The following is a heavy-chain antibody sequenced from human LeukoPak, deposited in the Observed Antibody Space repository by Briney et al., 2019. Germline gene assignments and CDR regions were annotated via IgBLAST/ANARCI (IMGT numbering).Heavy chain of an antibody. CDR1: GGTFSSYA. CDR3: ARGRRSSSGFDY. V-gene: IGHV1-69*05. J-gene: IGHJ4*02. Sequence: SVKVFCKASGGTFSSYAISWVRQAPGQGLEWMGGIIPIFGTANYAQKFQGRVTITTDESTSTAYMELSSLRSEDTAVYYCARGRRSSSGFDYWGQGTLVTVSS. D-gene: IGHD6-6*01. CDR2: IIPIFGTA.